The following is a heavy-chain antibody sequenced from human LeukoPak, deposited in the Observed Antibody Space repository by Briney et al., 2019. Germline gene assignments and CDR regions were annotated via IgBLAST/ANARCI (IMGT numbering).Heavy chain of an antibody. V-gene: IGHV1-18*01. D-gene: IGHD6-19*01. CDR2: ISTYNDNT. CDR3: ARVGEPLAVAGTGGYYYYYMDV. Sequence: GTSVKVSCKASGYTFTSYGLSWVRQAPGQGLEWMGWISTYNDNTHYAQKFQGRVTMTTDTSTNTAYMELRSLRSEDTAVYYCARVGEPLAVAGTGGYYYYYMDVWGKGTTVTVSS. CDR1: GYTFTSYG. J-gene: IGHJ6*03.